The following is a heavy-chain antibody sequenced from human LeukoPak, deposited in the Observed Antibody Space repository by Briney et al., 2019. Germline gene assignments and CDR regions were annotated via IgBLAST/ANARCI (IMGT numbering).Heavy chain of an antibody. CDR2: ISSSGSTI. Sequence: GGSLSLSCAASGFTFSSYTMNWVRQAPGKGLEGVSYISSSGSTIYYADSVKGRFTISRDNTKNTLYLQMNSLRAEDTAVYYCAKVRFGVTARYYFDYWGQGTLVTVSS. J-gene: IGHJ4*02. CDR1: GFTFSSYT. V-gene: IGHV3-48*01. CDR3: AKVRFGVTARYYFDY. D-gene: IGHD3-10*01.